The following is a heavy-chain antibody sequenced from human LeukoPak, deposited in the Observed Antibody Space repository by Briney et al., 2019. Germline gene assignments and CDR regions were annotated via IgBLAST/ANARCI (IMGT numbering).Heavy chain of an antibody. D-gene: IGHD1-26*01. CDR3: ARHPGDFTGIVNYYYMDV. CDR2: ISYDGSNK. J-gene: IGHJ6*03. Sequence: GGSLRLSCATSGFTFSNYGMHWVRQAPGKGLQWVAIISYDGSNKYYADSVKGRFTISRDNSNNTLFLQMNSLRPEDTAIYYCARHPGDFTGIVNYYYMDVWGKGTTVTVSS. CDR1: GFTFSNYG. V-gene: IGHV3-30*03.